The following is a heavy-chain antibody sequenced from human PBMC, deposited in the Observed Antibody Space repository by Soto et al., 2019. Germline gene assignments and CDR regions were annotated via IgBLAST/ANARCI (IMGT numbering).Heavy chain of an antibody. J-gene: IGHJ6*02. CDR1: GVSVISSSYS. D-gene: IGHD2-2*03. V-gene: IGHV4-39*01. CDR3: ARLNGYCISTNCHGYYGMDV. CDR2: IYSSENT. Sequence: SETLSLTCTVSGVSVISSSYSWGWIRQSPGKGLEWIGTIYSSENTYYNPSLLSRVTISVDTSKNEFSLRLGSVTAADTAVYYCARLNGYCISTNCHGYYGMDVWGQGTTVTVPS.